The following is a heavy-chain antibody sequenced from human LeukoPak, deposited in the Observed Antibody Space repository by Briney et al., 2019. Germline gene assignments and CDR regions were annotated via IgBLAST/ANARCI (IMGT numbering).Heavy chain of an antibody. CDR1: GGSISSSSYY. V-gene: IGHV4-39*02. J-gene: IGHJ4*02. CDR2: IYYSGGT. CDR3: ARDLKTDGSGSSDVDY. Sequence: SETLSLTCTVSGGSISSSSYYWGWIRQPPGKGLEWIGSIYYSGGTYYNPSLKSRVTISVDTSKNQFSLKVTSVTAADTAVYYCARDLKTDGSGSSDVDYWGQGTLVTVSS. D-gene: IGHD3-10*01.